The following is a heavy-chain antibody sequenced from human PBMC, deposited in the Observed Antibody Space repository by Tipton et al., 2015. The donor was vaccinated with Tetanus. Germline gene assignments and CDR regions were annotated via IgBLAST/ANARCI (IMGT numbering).Heavy chain of an antibody. J-gene: IGHJ4*02. CDR2: MYYSGSP. D-gene: IGHD5-24*01. V-gene: IGHV4-59*01. CDR1: GGSISSYY. Sequence: TLSLTCTVSGGSISSYYWSWIRQPPGKGLEWIGYMYYSGSPNYNPSLKSRVTMSVDTSKNQISLKLNSVTAADTAVYYCARDENRDGYNLVNWGQGTLVTVSS. CDR3: ARDENRDGYNLVN.